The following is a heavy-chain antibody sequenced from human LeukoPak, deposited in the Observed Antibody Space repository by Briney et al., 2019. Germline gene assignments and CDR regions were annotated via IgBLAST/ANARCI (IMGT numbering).Heavy chain of an antibody. J-gene: IGHJ4*02. CDR2: ISVSGGST. V-gene: IGHV3-23*01. Sequence: QTGGSLRLSCAASGFTFSSYAMSWVRQAAGKGLEWVSTISVSGGSTYYADSVKGRFTISRDNSKNTLFLQMNSLRAEDTAVYYCAKMLYIVATRVLTRDYWGQGTLVTVSS. CDR3: AKMLYIVATRVLTRDY. CDR1: GFTFSSYA. D-gene: IGHD5-12*01.